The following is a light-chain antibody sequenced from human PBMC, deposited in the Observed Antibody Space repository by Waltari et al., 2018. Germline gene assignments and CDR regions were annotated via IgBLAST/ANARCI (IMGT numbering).Light chain of an antibody. Sequence: QSALTQPRSVSGSPRQSVTISCTGTSSDVGGYNYVPWYQQHPGKAPRLMIYDVNKRPSGVPDRLSGSKSGNTASLTISGLQAEDEADYYCCSYASSYTLVFGGGTKVTVL. J-gene: IGLJ2*01. V-gene: IGLV2-11*01. CDR3: CSYASSYTLV. CDR1: SSDVGGYNY. CDR2: DVN.